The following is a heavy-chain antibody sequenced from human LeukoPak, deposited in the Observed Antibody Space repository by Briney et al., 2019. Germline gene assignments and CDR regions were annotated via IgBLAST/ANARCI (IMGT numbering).Heavy chain of an antibody. J-gene: IGHJ4*02. CDR1: GYTFTIYG. V-gene: IGHV1-18*01. CDR2: ISAYNGNT. CDR3: ARGALRGWSPFGY. Sequence: ASVTVSFTSSGYTFTIYGISWVRQAPGQGLEWMGWISAYNGNTNYAHKLQGRVTMTTDTSTSTAYLELRSLRSDHTAVYYCARGALRGWSPFGYWGQGTLVTVSS. D-gene: IGHD6-19*01.